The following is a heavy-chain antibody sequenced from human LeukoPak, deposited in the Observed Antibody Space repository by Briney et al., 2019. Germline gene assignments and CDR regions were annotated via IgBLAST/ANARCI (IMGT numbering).Heavy chain of an antibody. CDR2: IYTSGGT. J-gene: IGHJ3*02. V-gene: IGHV4-4*07. D-gene: IGHD3-3*01. Sequence: PSETLSLTCTVSGGSISSYYWSWIRQPAGKGLEWIGRIYTSGGTNYNPSLKSRVTISVDKSKNQFSLKLSSVTAADTAVYYCARESILDYDFWSGPHAFDIWGQGTMVTVSS. CDR3: ARESILDYDFWSGPHAFDI. CDR1: GGSISSYY.